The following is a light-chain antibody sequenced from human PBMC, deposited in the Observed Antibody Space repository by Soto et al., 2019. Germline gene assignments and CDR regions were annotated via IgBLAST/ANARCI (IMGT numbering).Light chain of an antibody. V-gene: IGKV3-20*01. CDR3: QQYGTSPWT. Sequence: VLAQCKSILPVARRNGATLSCRASQSVSSSYLAWYQQKPGQAPRLLIYGASSRATGIPDRFSGSGSGTDFTLTISRLEPEDFAVYYCQQYGTSPWTFGQGTKVDIK. J-gene: IGKJ1*01. CDR2: GAS. CDR1: QSVSSSY.